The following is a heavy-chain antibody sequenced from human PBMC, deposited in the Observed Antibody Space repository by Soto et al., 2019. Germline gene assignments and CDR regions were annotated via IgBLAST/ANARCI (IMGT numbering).Heavy chain of an antibody. CDR1: GFTFSSYG. CDR2: ISYDGSNK. V-gene: IGHV3-30*18. Sequence: GGSLRLSCAASGFTFSSYGMHWVRQAPGKGLEWVAVISYDGSNKYYADSVKGRFTISRDNSKNTLYLQMSSLRAEDTAVYYCVKDGSSGWHYFYDMDVWGQGTSVTVFS. J-gene: IGHJ6*02. CDR3: VKDGSSGWHYFYDMDV. D-gene: IGHD6-19*01.